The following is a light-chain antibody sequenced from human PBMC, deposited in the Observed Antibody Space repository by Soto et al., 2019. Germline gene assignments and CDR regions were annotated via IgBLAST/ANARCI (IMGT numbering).Light chain of an antibody. J-gene: IGLJ1*01. CDR3: QSYDSSLSGSKV. Sequence: QSVLTQPPSVSGAPGQRVTISCTGSSSNIGAGYDVHWYQHLPGTAPKLLIYGNSNRPSGVPDRFSGSKSGTSASLAITGLQAEVEADYYCQSYDSSLSGSKVFGTGTKVTVL. CDR2: GNS. V-gene: IGLV1-40*01. CDR1: SSNIGAGYD.